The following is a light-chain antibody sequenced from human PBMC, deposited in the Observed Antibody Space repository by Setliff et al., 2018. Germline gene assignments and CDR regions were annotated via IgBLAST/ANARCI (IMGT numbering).Light chain of an antibody. CDR3: NAYNADTTYV. CDR2: AVS. CDR1: GRDVGSYDL. J-gene: IGLJ1*01. Sequence: QSALTQPASVSGSPGQSITISCSGTGRDVGSYDLVSWYQQHPGKAPKLIIYAVSDRPSGVSHRFSGSKSGNTAYLTISGLRTEDEADYYCNAYNADTTYVFGSGTKVTVL. V-gene: IGLV2-14*03.